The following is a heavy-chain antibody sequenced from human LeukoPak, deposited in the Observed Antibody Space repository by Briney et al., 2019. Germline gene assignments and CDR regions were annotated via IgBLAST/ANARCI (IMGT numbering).Heavy chain of an antibody. CDR3: AKDTIPYGRSYYYMDV. CDR2: IRGDGGST. Sequence: PGGSLRLSCAASGFTFDDYAMHWVRHAPGKGLEWVSLIRGDGGSTYYADSVKGRFTVSRDNSKNSLYLHMSSLRTEDTALFYCAKDTIPYGRSYYYMDVWGKGTTVTVSS. D-gene: IGHD3-10*01. CDR1: GFTFDDYA. V-gene: IGHV3-43*02. J-gene: IGHJ6*03.